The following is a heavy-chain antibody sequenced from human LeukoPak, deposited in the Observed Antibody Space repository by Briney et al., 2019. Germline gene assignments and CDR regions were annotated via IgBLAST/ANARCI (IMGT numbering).Heavy chain of an antibody. CDR2: IWYDGSNK. CDR3: ARDRYCSGGSCYPRWFDP. V-gene: IGHV3-33*01. D-gene: IGHD2-15*01. CDR1: GFTFSIYG. Sequence: GGSLRLSCAASGFTFSIYGMHWVRQAPGKGLEGVAVIWYDGSNKYYADSVKGRFTISRDNSKNTLYLQMNSLRAEDTAVYYCARDRYCSGGSCYPRWFDPWGQGTLVTVSS. J-gene: IGHJ5*02.